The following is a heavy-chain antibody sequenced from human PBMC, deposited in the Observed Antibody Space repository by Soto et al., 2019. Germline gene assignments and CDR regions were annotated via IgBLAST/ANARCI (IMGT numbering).Heavy chain of an antibody. CDR2: IIPYIGTP. V-gene: IGHV1-69*12. CDR3: ALVVTDSYYYYLMDV. J-gene: IGHJ6*02. CDR1: GGTFSKYA. Sequence: QVQLVQSGAEVKKPGSSVKVSCKASGGTFSKYAFSWVRQAPGQGLEWMGGIIPYIGTPNYAQKFQGRVTVTADESTSTAFMVLSSLRSDDTAVYYGALVVTDSYYYYLMDVWGQGTTITVSS. D-gene: IGHD3-10*01.